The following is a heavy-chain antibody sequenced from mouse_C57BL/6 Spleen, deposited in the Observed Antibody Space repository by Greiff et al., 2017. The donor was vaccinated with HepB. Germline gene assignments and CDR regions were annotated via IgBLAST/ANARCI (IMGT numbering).Heavy chain of an antibody. CDR1: GFTFSSYA. J-gene: IGHJ3*01. CDR2: ISSGGDYI. CDR3: TREDYYGTWFAY. D-gene: IGHD1-1*01. Sequence: EVKLVESGEGLVKPGGSLKLSCAASGFTFSSYAMSWVRQTPEKRLEWVAYISSGGDYIYYADTVKGRFTISRDNARNTLYLQMSSLKSEDTAMYYGTREDYYGTWFAYWGQGNLVTVSA. V-gene: IGHV5-9-1*02.